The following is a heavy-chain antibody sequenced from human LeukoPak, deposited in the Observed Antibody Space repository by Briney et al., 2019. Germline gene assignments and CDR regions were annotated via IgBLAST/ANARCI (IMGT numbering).Heavy chain of an antibody. CDR1: GFTFGDYA. V-gene: IGHV3-49*04. Sequence: GGSLRLSCTASGFTFGDYAMSWVRQAPGKGLEWVGFIRSKAYGGTTEYAASVEGRFTISRDDSKSIAYLQMNSLKTEDTAVYYCTRDESQWPVLGYFDYWGQGTLVTVSS. J-gene: IGHJ4*02. CDR2: IRSKAYGGTT. CDR3: TRDESQWPVLGYFDY. D-gene: IGHD6-19*01.